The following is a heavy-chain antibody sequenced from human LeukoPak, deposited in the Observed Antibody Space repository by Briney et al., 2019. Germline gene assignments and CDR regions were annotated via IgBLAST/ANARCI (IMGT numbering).Heavy chain of an antibody. Sequence: ASVKVSCKASGYIFTSYGISWVRQAPGQGLEWMGWISAYNGNTNYPQRLQGRATMTTDTSTTTAYMELRSLRSDDTAVYYCARDINGYYYDSHGYYPTDLWGQGTLVTVSS. CDR2: ISAYNGNT. D-gene: IGHD3-22*01. J-gene: IGHJ5*02. V-gene: IGHV1-18*01. CDR1: GYIFTSYG. CDR3: ARDINGYYYDSHGYYPTDL.